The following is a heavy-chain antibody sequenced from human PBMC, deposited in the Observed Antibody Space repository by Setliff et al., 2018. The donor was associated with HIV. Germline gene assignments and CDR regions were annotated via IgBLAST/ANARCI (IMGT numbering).Heavy chain of an antibody. J-gene: IGHJ5*02. Sequence: KPSETLSLTCTVSGDPIFIGGYYWSWIRQHPGGGLEWIGYIYHTGKTYYNPSLQSRIIMSLAMSQNQFSLKLSSVTAADTAVYYCARQRGGRVTIFGVSGGWFDPWGQGTLVTVSS. D-gene: IGHD3-3*01. V-gene: IGHV4-31*02. CDR2: IYHTGKT. CDR1: GDPIFIGGYY. CDR3: ARQRGGRVTIFGVSGGWFDP.